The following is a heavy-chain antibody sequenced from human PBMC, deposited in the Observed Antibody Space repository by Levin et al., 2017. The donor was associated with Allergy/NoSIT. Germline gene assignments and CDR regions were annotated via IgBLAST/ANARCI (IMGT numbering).Heavy chain of an antibody. J-gene: IGHJ5*02. CDR1: GFIFSSYG. V-gene: IGHV3-23*01. Sequence: HPGGSLRLSCAASGFIFSSYGMSWVRQTPGKGLEWVSSISGGGGGTYYADSVKGRFTISRDNSRTTLFLQMNSLRAEDTAVYYCAKHINLHGGPENNWFEPWGQGTLVTVSS. D-gene: IGHD2-15*01. CDR3: AKHINLHGGPENNWFEP. CDR2: ISGGGGGT.